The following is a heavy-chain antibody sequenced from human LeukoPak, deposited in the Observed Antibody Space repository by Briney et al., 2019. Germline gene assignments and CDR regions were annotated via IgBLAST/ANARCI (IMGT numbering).Heavy chain of an antibody. CDR3: AREFRDVFTMIVETNPPTPLFDY. CDR1: GGSFSGYY. Sequence: SETLSLTCAVYGGSFSGYYWSWIRQPPGKGLEWIGEINHSGSTKYNPSLKSRVTISVDTSKNQFSLKLSSVTAADTAVYYCAREFRDVFTMIVETNPPTPLFDYWGQGTLVTVSS. D-gene: IGHD3-22*01. J-gene: IGHJ4*02. CDR2: INHSGST. V-gene: IGHV4-34*01.